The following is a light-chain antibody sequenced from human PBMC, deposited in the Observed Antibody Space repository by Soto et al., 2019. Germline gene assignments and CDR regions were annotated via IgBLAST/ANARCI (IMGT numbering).Light chain of an antibody. Sequence: QSVLTQPASVSGSPGQSITISCTGTSSDVGGYNYVSWYQQHPGKAPTLMIYDVSNRPSGVSNRFSGSKSGNTASLTISGLQAEDEADYYCNSYTSSGTRVFGGGTQLTVL. CDR2: DVS. CDR3: NSYTSSGTRV. J-gene: IGLJ2*01. V-gene: IGLV2-14*01. CDR1: SSDVGGYNY.